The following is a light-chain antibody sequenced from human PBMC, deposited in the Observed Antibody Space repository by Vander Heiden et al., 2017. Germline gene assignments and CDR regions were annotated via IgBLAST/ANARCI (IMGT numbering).Light chain of an antibody. J-gene: IGKJ4*01. CDR1: QSVSSN. CDR2: GAS. CDR3: QQESNWFFT. Sequence: ENVMTQSPATLSVSPGERATLSCRASQSVSSNLAWYQQKPGQAPRLLIYGASTRATGIPARFSGSGSGTEFTLTISSLQSEDFAVYYCQQESNWFFTFGGGTKVEIK. V-gene: IGKV3-15*01.